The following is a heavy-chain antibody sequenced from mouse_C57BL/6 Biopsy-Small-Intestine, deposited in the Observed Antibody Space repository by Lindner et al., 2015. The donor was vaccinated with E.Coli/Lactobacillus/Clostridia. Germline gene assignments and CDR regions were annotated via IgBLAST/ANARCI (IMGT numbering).Heavy chain of an antibody. Sequence: VQLQESGPELVKPGTSVKMSCRPSGYTFTDYNMHWVKQSHGKSLEWIAYINPNNGGIGYNQKFKGKATLSVNKSSSTAYMEVRSLTSEDSAVYYCAILLRSPYVMDYWGQGTSVTVSS. D-gene: IGHD1-1*01. CDR1: GYTFTDYN. CDR3: AILLRSPYVMDY. CDR2: INPNNGGI. V-gene: IGHV1-22*01. J-gene: IGHJ4*01.